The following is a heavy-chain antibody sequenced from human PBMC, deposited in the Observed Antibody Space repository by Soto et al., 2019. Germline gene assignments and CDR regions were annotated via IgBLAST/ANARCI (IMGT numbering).Heavy chain of an antibody. CDR2: ISAYNGNT. V-gene: IGHV1-18*01. CDR1: GYTFTSYG. J-gene: IGHJ6*02. CDR3: AREGALAVAGTEDYYYGMDV. D-gene: IGHD6-19*01. Sequence: ASVKVSCKASGYTFTSYGISWVRQAPGQGLEWMGWISAYNGNTNYAQKLQGRVTMTTDTSTSTAYMELRSLRSDDTAVYYCAREGALAVAGTEDYYYGMDVWGQGTTVTVSS.